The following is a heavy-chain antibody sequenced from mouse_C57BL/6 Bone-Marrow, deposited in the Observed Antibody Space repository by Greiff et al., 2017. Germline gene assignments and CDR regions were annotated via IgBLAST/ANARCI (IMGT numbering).Heavy chain of an antibody. Sequence: QVQLKQPGAELVKPGASVKLSCKASGYTFTSYWMHWVKQRPGQGLEWIGMIHPNSGSTNYNEKFKSKATLTVDKSSSTAYMQLSSLTSEDSAVYYCARERSGAWFAYCGQGTLVTVSA. CDR1: GYTFTSYW. V-gene: IGHV1-64*01. CDR2: IHPNSGST. CDR3: ARERSGAWFAY. J-gene: IGHJ3*01. D-gene: IGHD4-1*01.